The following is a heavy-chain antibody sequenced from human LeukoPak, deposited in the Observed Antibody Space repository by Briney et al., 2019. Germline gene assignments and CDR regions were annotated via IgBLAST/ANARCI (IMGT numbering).Heavy chain of an antibody. J-gene: IGHJ4*02. CDR1: GYTFTSYG. CDR3: ARERETWIQLWSLDY. CDR2: ISAYNGNT. V-gene: IGHV1-18*01. D-gene: IGHD5-18*01. Sequence: ASVKVSCKASGYTFTSYGISWVRQAPGQGLEWMGWISAYNGNTNYAQKLQGRVTMTTDTSTSTAYMELRSLRSDDTAVYYCARERETWIQLWSLDYWGQGTLVTVPS.